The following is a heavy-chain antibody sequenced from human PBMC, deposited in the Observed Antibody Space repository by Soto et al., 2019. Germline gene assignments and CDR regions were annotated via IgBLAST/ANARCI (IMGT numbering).Heavy chain of an antibody. J-gene: IGHJ5*02. CDR3: AKDGGADGYFGNWLDP. V-gene: IGHV1-69*15. Sequence: QVHLVQSGAEVKKPGSSVNVSCKASGGTFSNYAITWVRQAPGQGLEWVGRIIPIFGTTNVAQKFQGRVTITADEATTTADMELVGLRSDDTAVYYCAKDGGADGYFGNWLDPWGQGTLVTVSS. CDR1: GGTFSNYA. D-gene: IGHD5-12*01. CDR2: IIPIFGTT.